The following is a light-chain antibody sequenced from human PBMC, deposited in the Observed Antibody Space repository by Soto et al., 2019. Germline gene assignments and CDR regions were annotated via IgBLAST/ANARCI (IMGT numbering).Light chain of an antibody. V-gene: IGKV1-39*01. J-gene: IGKJ2*01. Sequence: DIQMTQSPSSLSASVGDRVTITCRASQSISNYLSWYQQKPGKAPKLLINVASTLQSGVPSRFSGSGSGTDFTLAISSLQPEDFATYYCQQYETYFRYTFGQGTKLDIK. CDR1: QSISNY. CDR2: VAS. CDR3: QQYETYFRYT.